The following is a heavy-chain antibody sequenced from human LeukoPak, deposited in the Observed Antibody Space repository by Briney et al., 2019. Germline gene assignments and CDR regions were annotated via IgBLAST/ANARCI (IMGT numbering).Heavy chain of an antibody. V-gene: IGHV1-2*06. CDR2: MNPNSGGT. J-gene: IGHJ4*02. CDR1: GYTFTGYY. CDR3: ARGLGTYGGNLL. D-gene: IGHD4-23*01. Sequence: ASVKVSCKASGYTFTGYYMHWVRQAPGQGLEWMGRMNPNSGGTNYAQKFQGRVTMTRDTSISTAYMELSRLRSEDTAVYYCARGLGTYGGNLLWRQGTLVTVSS.